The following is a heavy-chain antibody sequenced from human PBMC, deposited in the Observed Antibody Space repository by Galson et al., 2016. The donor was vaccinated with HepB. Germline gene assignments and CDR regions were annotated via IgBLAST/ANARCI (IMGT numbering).Heavy chain of an antibody. Sequence: SLRLSCAASGFTFSNYVMTWVRQSPGKGLEWVSRIGGPGRSKAYADSVNGRFTLFKDNSKNTLYLQIDSLRSEDTAVYYCAKAFTTADNFYQFGMDVWGKGTTVTVSS. CDR1: GFTFSNYV. CDR3: AKAFTTADNFYQFGMDV. D-gene: IGHD1-1*01. CDR2: IGGPGRSK. V-gene: IGHV3-23*01. J-gene: IGHJ6*04.